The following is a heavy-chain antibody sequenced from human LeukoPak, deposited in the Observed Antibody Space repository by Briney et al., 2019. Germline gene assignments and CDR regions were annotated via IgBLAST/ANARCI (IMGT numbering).Heavy chain of an antibody. V-gene: IGHV1-2*02. CDR2: INPNSGGT. CDR1: GYTFTGYY. D-gene: IGHD3-10*01. J-gene: IGHJ5*02. CDR3: ARDRLWFAEFGGPGTTYNWFDP. Sequence: ASVKVSCKASGYTFTGYYMYWVRQAPGQGLEWMGWINPNSGGTNYAQKFQGRVAMTRDTSISTAYMELSRLRSDDTAVYYCARDRLWFAEFGGPGTTYNWFDPWGQGTLVTVSS.